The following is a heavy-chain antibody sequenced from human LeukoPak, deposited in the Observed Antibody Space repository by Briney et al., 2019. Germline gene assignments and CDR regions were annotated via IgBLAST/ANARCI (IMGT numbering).Heavy chain of an antibody. CDR3: ARRGSGLDWFDP. CDR1: GGSISSSSYY. D-gene: IGHD6-19*01. CDR2: IFYSGGT. V-gene: IGHV4-39*01. J-gene: IGHJ5*02. Sequence: SETLSLTCTVSGGSISSSSYYWGWIRQPPGKGLEWIGSIFYSGGTYYSPSLKSRVTISVDTSNNQFSLKLSSVTAADTAVYYSARRGSGLDWFDPWGQGTLVTVSS.